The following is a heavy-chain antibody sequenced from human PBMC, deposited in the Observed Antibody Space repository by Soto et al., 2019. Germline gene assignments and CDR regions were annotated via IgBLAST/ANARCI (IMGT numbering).Heavy chain of an antibody. CDR2: ISYDGSNK. V-gene: IGHV3-30-3*01. CDR1: GFTFSSYA. J-gene: IGHJ6*02. CDR3: ARALRFLEWLSFYGMDV. D-gene: IGHD3-3*01. Sequence: SGGSLRLSCAASGFTFSSYAMHWVRQAPGKGLEWVAVISYDGSNKYYADSVKGRFTISRDNSKNTLYLQMNSLRAEDTAVYYCARALRFLEWLSFYGMDVWGQGTTVTVSS.